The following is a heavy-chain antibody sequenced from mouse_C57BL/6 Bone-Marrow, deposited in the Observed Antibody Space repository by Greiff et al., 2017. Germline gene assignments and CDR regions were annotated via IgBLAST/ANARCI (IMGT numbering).Heavy chain of an antibody. V-gene: IGHV1-15*01. Sequence: VQRVESGAELVRPGASVTLSCKASGYTFTDYEMHWVKQTPVHGLEWIGAIDPETGGTAYNQKFKGKAILTADKSSSTAYMELRSLTSEDSAVYDCTTHYGLYCDYWGQGTTLTVSS. D-gene: IGHD1-1*01. CDR2: IDPETGGT. J-gene: IGHJ2*01. CDR3: TTHYGLYCDY. CDR1: GYTFTDYE.